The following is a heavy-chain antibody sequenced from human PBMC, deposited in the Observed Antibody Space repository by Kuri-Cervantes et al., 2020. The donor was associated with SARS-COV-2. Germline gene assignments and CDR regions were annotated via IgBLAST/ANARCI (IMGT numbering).Heavy chain of an antibody. CDR2: IIPILGIA. CDR1: GGTFSSYT. D-gene: IGHD2-15*01. CDR3: AREEGSGYDSNVVVVAASSPGAFDI. J-gene: IGHJ3*02. V-gene: IGHV1-69*04. Sequence: SVKVSCKASGGTFSSYTISWVRQAPGQGLEWMGRIIPILGIANYAQKFQGRVTITADKSTSTAYMELSSLRSEDTAVYYCAREEGSGYDSNVVVVAASSPGAFDIWGQGTMVTVSS.